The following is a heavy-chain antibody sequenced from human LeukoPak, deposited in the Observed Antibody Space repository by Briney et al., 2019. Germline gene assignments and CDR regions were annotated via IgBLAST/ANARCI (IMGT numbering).Heavy chain of an antibody. D-gene: IGHD4-23*01. Sequence: GASVKVSCKASGYTFTTYGISWVRQAPGQGREWMGWISAYNGNTNYAQKLLDRVTMTTDTSTNTAYMELRSLRSDDTAVYYCARDTTVVTPDGLDIWGQGTMVTVSS. CDR1: GYTFTTYG. J-gene: IGHJ3*02. CDR2: ISAYNGNT. V-gene: IGHV1-18*01. CDR3: ARDTTVVTPDGLDI.